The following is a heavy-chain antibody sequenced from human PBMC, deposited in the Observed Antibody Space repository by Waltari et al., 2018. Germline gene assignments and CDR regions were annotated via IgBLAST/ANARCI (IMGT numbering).Heavy chain of an antibody. CDR1: GYTLTGYS. CDR2: INPNSGGT. V-gene: IGHV1-2*02. D-gene: IGHD1-26*01. Sequence: QVQLVQSGAEVKKPGSSVKTPSKPSGYTLTGYSMHWVRQAPGQGLEWMGWINPNSGGTNYAQKFQGRVTMTRDTSISTAYMELSRLISDDTAVYYCAREGGASGPDYWGQGTLVTVSS. CDR3: AREGGASGPDY. J-gene: IGHJ4*02.